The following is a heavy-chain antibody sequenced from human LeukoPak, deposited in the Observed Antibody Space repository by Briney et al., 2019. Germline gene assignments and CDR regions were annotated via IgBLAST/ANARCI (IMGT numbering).Heavy chain of an antibody. CDR2: IFSGGSP. CDR3: ARGHSSSSGSPDY. CDR1: GFTFSSYW. Sequence: GSLRLSCAASGFTFSSYWMHWVRQAPGKGLEWVSVIFSGGSPYYADSVKGRFTISRDNSKNTLYLQMNRLRAEDTAVYYCARGHSSSSGSPDYWGQGTLVTVSS. V-gene: IGHV3-53*01. D-gene: IGHD6-6*01. J-gene: IGHJ4*02.